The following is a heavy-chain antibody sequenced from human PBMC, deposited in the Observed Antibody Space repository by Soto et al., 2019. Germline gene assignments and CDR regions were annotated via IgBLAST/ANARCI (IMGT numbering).Heavy chain of an antibody. CDR3: ARGGVSTRTFDY. D-gene: IGHD3-3*01. CDR2: MSPNGNNQ. V-gene: IGHV3-30-3*01. J-gene: IGHJ4*02. CDR1: GFTFSIYA. Sequence: PGGSLRLSCAAPGFTFSIYALHWVRQAPGKGLEWVAVMSPNGNNQYYADSVKGRFTISADKSISSAYLQWSSLRASDTAMYYCARGGVSTRTFDYWGQGTPVTVSS.